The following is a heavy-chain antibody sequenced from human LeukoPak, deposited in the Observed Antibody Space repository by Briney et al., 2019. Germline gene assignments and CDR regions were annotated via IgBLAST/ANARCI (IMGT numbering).Heavy chain of an antibody. J-gene: IGHJ5*02. D-gene: IGHD3-10*01. CDR2: INHSGST. CDR3: ARGPASGSNFAWFDP. Sequence: PSETLSLTCALYGGSLSHYYWSWIRQPPGKGLEWIGEINHSGSTNYNPSLKSRVTISVDMSKNQFSLELTSVTAADTAVYYCARGPASGSNFAWFDPWGQGTLVTVSS. CDR1: GGSLSHYY. V-gene: IGHV4-34*01.